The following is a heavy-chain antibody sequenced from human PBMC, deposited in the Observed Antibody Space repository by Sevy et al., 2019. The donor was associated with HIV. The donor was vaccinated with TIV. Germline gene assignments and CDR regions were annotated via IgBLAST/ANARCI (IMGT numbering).Heavy chain of an antibody. Sequence: ASVKVSCKASGYTFTSYDINWVRQATGQGLEWMGWMNPNSGNTGYAQKFQGRVTMTRNTSISTAYMELSSLRSEDTAGYYCARGRYCSSTSCYSDWFDPWGQGTLVTVSS. CDR2: MNPNSGNT. CDR3: ARGRYCSSTSCYSDWFDP. CDR1: GYTFTSYD. D-gene: IGHD2-2*01. V-gene: IGHV1-8*01. J-gene: IGHJ5*02.